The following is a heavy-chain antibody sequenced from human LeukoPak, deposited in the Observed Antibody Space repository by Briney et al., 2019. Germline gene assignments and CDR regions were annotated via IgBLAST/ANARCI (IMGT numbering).Heavy chain of an antibody. CDR3: ARGWEGYFDY. J-gene: IGHJ4*02. CDR2: ITSSSSYI. Sequence: GGSLRLSCAASGFTFSSYSMNWVRQAPGKGLEWVSSITSSSSYIYYADSVKGRFTISRDNAKNSLYLQMNSLRAEDTAVYYCARGWEGYFDYWGQGTQVTVSS. CDR1: GFTFSSYS. V-gene: IGHV3-21*01. D-gene: IGHD1-26*01.